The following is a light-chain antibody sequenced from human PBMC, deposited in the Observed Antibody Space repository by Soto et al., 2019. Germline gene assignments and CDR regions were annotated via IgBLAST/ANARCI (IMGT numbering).Light chain of an antibody. Sequence: DIQMTQSPSSLSASVGDSLTITCRASQYISTYLNWYQQKPGKAPKLLIYVASNLQSGVPSRFSGSGSATDFTLTISSLKPEDIATYYCQESYSTSFGRGTKVDIX. J-gene: IGKJ1*01. V-gene: IGKV1-39*01. CDR1: QYISTY. CDR2: VAS. CDR3: QESYSTS.